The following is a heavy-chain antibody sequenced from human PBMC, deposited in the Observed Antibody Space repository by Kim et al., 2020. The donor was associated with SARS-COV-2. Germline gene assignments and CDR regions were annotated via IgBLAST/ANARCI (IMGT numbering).Heavy chain of an antibody. J-gene: IGHJ6*02. Sequence: SETLSLTCTVSGGSISSGDYYWSWIRQPSGKGLEWIGYIYYSGSTYYNPSLKSRVTMSVDTSKNQFSLKLSSVTAADTAVYYCDRDYFRISIFGVVSRHGMDVWGQGTTVTVSS. CDR2: IYYSGST. D-gene: IGHD3-3*01. V-gene: IGHV4-30-4*01. CDR3: DRDYFRISIFGVVSRHGMDV. CDR1: GGSISSGDYY.